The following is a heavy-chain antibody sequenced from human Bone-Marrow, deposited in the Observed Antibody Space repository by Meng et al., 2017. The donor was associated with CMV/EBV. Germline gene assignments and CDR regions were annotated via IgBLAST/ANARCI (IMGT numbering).Heavy chain of an antibody. J-gene: IGHJ4*02. V-gene: IGHV4-39*07. CDR1: GGPISSSSYY. D-gene: IGHD3-9*01. Sequence: ESLKISCTVSGGPISSSSYYWGWIRQPPGKGLEWIGSIYYSGSTYYNPSLKSRVTISVDTSKNQFSLRMNSLIAADTAVYYCARRPIHDLLTGLDYWSQGTLVTVSS. CDR3: ARRPIHDLLTGLDY. CDR2: IYYSGST.